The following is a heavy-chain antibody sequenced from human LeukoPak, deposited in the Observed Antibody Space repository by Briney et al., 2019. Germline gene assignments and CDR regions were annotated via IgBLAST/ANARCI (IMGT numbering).Heavy chain of an antibody. D-gene: IGHD5-18*01. Sequence: SETLSLTCTVSGGSINNYYWSWIRQPPGKGLEWIGYIYYSGSTNYNPSLNSRVNISLDTSKNQFSLRLSSVTAADTAVYYCARQTAKNVDTARFDYWGQGTLVTVSS. CDR1: GGSINNYY. V-gene: IGHV4-59*08. J-gene: IGHJ4*02. CDR2: IYYSGST. CDR3: ARQTAKNVDTARFDY.